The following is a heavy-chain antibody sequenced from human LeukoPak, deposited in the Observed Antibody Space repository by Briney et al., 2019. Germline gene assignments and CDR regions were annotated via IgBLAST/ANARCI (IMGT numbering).Heavy chain of an antibody. CDR1: GYTFVNYW. CDR2: FYPGDSHT. V-gene: IGHV5-51*01. Sequence: GESLKISCRGSGYTFVNYWIGWVRQIPGKGLELMGIFYPGDSHTTYSPPFQGQVTISADKSISTAYLQWSSLKASDTAMYYCARHVTMVRGIIFYYYGMDVWGQGTTVTVSS. CDR3: ARHVTMVRGIIFYYYGMDV. D-gene: IGHD3-10*01. J-gene: IGHJ6*02.